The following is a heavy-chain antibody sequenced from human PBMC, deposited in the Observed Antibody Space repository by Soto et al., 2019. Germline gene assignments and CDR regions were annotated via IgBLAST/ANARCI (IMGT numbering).Heavy chain of an antibody. D-gene: IGHD6-6*01. Sequence: GGSLRLSCAASGFTFSSYWMSWVRQAPGKGLEWVANIKQDGSEKYYVDSVKGRFTISRDNAKNSLYLQMNSLRAKDTAVYYCARASYEYSSSSWGYYFDYWGQGTLVTVSS. CDR3: ARASYEYSSSSWGYYFDY. V-gene: IGHV3-7*01. CDR2: IKQDGSEK. J-gene: IGHJ4*02. CDR1: GFTFSSYW.